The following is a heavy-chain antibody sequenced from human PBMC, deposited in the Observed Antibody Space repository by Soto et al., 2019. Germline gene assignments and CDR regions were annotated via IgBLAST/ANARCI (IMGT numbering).Heavy chain of an antibody. D-gene: IGHD3-22*01. CDR3: ARGNAWYYYDSSGYYYDY. V-gene: IGHV1-8*01. CDR2: MNPNSGNT. J-gene: IGHJ4*02. CDR1: GYTFTSYD. Sequence: QVQLVQSGAEVKKPGASVKVSCKASGYTFTSYDINWVRQATGQGLEWMGWMNPNSGNTGYAQKFQGRVTMTRNTSISTAYMELSSLRSEDTAVYYCARGNAWYYYDSSGYYYDYWGQVTLVTVSS.